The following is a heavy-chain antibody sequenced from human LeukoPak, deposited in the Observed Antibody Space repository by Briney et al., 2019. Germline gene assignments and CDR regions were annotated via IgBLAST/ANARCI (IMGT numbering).Heavy chain of an antibody. V-gene: IGHV3-21*04. J-gene: IGHJ4*02. Sequence: GGSLRLSCAASGFTFSSYSMNWVRQAPGKGLEWVSSISSSSSYIYYADSVKGRFTISRDNAKNSLYLQMNSLRAEDTALYYCARSPRSYSGYDPDGSFDYWGQGTLVTVSS. CDR2: ISSSSSYI. D-gene: IGHD5-12*01. CDR1: GFTFSSYS. CDR3: ARSPRSYSGYDPDGSFDY.